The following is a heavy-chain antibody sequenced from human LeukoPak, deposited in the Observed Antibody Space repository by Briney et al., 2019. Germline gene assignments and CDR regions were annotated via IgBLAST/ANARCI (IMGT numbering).Heavy chain of an antibody. V-gene: IGHV4-59*01. CDR2: IYYSGST. J-gene: IGHJ6*03. Sequence: KPSETLSLTCTVSGGSISSYYWSWIRQPPGKGLEWIGYIYYSGSTNYNPSLKSRVTISVDTSKNQFSLKLSSVTAADTAVYYCASVGYGGYYYYYMDVWGKGTTVTVSS. D-gene: IGHD5-18*01. CDR1: GGSISSYY. CDR3: ASVGYGGYYYYYMDV.